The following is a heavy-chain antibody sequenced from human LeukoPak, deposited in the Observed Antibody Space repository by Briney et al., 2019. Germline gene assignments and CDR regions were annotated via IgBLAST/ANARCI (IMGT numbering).Heavy chain of an antibody. CDR2: IDWDDDK. CDR3: ARTQGVRGVIISVNYFDY. V-gene: IGHV2-70*11. CDR1: GFSLSTSGMC. J-gene: IGHJ4*02. D-gene: IGHD3-10*01. Sequence: SGPALVKPTQTLTLTCTFSGFSLSTSGMCVSWIRQPPGKALEWLARIDWDDDKYYSTSLKTRLTVSKDTSKNQVVLTMTNMDPVDTATYYCARTQGVRGVIISVNYFDYWGQGTLVTVSS.